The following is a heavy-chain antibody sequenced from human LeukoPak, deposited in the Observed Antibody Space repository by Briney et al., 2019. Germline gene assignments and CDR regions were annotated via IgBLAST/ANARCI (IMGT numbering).Heavy chain of an antibody. J-gene: IGHJ4*02. Sequence: GGSLRLSCADSGFSFSSYEMNWVRQAPGKGLEWISYISSSGSITFYADSEKGRFTISRDNARNSLYLQVNSLRAEDTAVYYCASTRSTSDWYTRGFEYWGQGTLVTVSS. CDR2: ISSSGSIT. V-gene: IGHV3-48*03. CDR1: GFSFSSYE. D-gene: IGHD6-19*01. CDR3: ASTRSTSDWYTRGFEY.